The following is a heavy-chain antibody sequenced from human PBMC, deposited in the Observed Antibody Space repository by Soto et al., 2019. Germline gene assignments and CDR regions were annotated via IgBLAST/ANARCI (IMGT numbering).Heavy chain of an antibody. V-gene: IGHV1-69*01. J-gene: IGHJ5*02. Sequence: QVQLVQSGAEVKKPGSSVKVSCTASGGTFSSYAISWVRQAPGQGLEWMGGIIPIFGTANYAQKFQGRVTITADESTSTAYMELSSLRSEDTAVYYCARDNDYGGKRRLGNWFDPWGQGTLVTVSS. D-gene: IGHD4-17*01. CDR1: GGTFSSYA. CDR2: IIPIFGTA. CDR3: ARDNDYGGKRRLGNWFDP.